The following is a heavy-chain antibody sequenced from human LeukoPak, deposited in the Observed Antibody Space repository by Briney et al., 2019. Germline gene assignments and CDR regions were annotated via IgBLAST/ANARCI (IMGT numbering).Heavy chain of an antibody. D-gene: IGHD3-22*01. CDR2: IIPIFGTP. CDR1: GGTSYTYA. V-gene: IGHV1-69*13. Sequence: SVKVSCKASGGTSYTYAFSWVRQAPGQGLEWMGGIIPIFGTPNYAQKFQGRVTITADESTSTAYMELRSLRSEDTAVYYCARGYYHDSNGYYYQDYWGQGTLATVSS. J-gene: IGHJ4*02. CDR3: ARGYYHDSNGYYYQDY.